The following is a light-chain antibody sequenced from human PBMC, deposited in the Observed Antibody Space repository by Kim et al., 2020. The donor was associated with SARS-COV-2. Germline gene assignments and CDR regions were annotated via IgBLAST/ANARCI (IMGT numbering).Light chain of an antibody. J-gene: IGLJ6*01. CDR2: DVR. CDR3: CCSATNSHDYV. V-gene: IGLV2-14*03. CDR1: SSDIGNSNA. Sequence: QSALTQPASMSGSPGQSITISCSGTSSDIGNSNAVSWYQQRSGKAPRLIIFDVRDRPSGVSRRFSGSKSGNMASLTISGLQSEVEADYYCCCSATNSHDYVFGGGTKVTVL.